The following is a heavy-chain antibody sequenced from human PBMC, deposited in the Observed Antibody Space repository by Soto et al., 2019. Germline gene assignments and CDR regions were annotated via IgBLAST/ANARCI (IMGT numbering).Heavy chain of an antibody. CDR3: ARVTTFYDILTSSYALNYFDY. V-gene: IGHV3-53*01. J-gene: IGHJ4*02. CDR2: IYAGGNT. Sequence: PGGSLRLSCAASGFSATSNYMTWVRQAPGKGLECVSVIYAGGNTYYPDSVKGRFTISSDNSKNTLFLQMNNLRAEDTAVYYCARVTTFYDILTSSYALNYFDYWGQGTRVTVSS. D-gene: IGHD3-9*01. CDR1: GFSATSNY.